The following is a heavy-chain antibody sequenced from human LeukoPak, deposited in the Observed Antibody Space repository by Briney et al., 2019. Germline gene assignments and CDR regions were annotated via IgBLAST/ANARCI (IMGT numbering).Heavy chain of an antibody. CDR2: IGRQGDSDAT. V-gene: IGHV3-73*01. CDR3: AGDYNFLTGLNY. J-gene: IGHJ4*02. Sequence: QAGGSLKLSCAASGLTFSGSGIHWVRQASGKGLEWLGRIGRQGDSDATRYAASLKGKFTISRVDSRNTAYLQMNSLKTEDTAVYYCAGDYNFLTGLNYSGQGTLVTVSS. D-gene: IGHD3-9*01. CDR1: GLTFSGSG.